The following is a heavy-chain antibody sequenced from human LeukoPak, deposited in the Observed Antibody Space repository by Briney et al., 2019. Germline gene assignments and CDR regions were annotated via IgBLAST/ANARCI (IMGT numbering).Heavy chain of an antibody. CDR1: GFTFDDYA. J-gene: IGHJ4*02. CDR2: ISWNSGSI. CDR3: AKDVATVKLYYFDY. V-gene: IGHV3-9*01. Sequence: GGSLRLSCAASGFTFDDYAMHWVRQAPGKGLEWVSGISWNSGSIGYADSVKGRFTISRDNAKNSLYLQMNSLRAEDTALYYCAKDVATVKLYYFDYWGQGTLVTVSS. D-gene: IGHD4-11*01.